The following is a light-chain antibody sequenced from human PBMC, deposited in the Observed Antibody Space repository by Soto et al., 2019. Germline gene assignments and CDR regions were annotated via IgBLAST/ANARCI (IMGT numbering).Light chain of an antibody. J-gene: IGLJ2*01. Sequence: QSVLTQPASVSGSPGQSITISCTGTSSDVGSYNLVSWYQQNPGKAPKLMIYEGTKRPSGVSDRFSGSKSGNTASMTISGLQAEDEADYCCSYAHDTRSGTVVFGGGTKLTVL. CDR3: CSYAHDTRSGTVV. CDR1: SSDVGSYNL. CDR2: EGT. V-gene: IGLV2-23*01.